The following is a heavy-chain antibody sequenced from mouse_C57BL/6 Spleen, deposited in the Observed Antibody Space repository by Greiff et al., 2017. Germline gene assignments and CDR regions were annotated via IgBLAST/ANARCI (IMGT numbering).Heavy chain of an antibody. Sequence: QVQLQQPGAELVKPGASVKLSCKASGYTFTSYWMHWVTQRPGRGLEWIGRIDPNSGGTKYNEKFKSKATLTVDKPSSTAYMQLSSLISEDSAVYYCARSELRLQYYYAMDYWGQGTSVTVSS. CDR1: GYTFTSYW. CDR2: IDPNSGGT. CDR3: ARSELRLQYYYAMDY. V-gene: IGHV1-72*01. D-gene: IGHD3-2*02. J-gene: IGHJ4*01.